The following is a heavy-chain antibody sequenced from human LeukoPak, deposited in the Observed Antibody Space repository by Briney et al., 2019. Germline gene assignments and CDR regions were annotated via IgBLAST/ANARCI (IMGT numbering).Heavy chain of an antibody. D-gene: IGHD3-10*01. V-gene: IGHV4-4*07. Sequence: SETLSLTCTVSGVSVRNYCWTWIRQPAGKGLEWTGRICSSGSIIYTPSLKSRVTMSLDMSNNPFSLKLTSVTAADTAIYYCARDRGSDGSDQLDPWGQGILVTVSS. J-gene: IGHJ5*02. CDR2: ICSSGSI. CDR3: ARDRGSDGSDQLDP. CDR1: GVSVRNYC.